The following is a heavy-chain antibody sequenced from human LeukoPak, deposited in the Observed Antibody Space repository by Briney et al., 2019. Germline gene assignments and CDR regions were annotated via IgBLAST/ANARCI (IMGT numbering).Heavy chain of an antibody. J-gene: IGHJ4*02. D-gene: IGHD2-15*01. CDR3: ARDGLLAHVGDY. V-gene: IGHV3-33*01. CDR2: IWYDGSNK. Sequence: PGGSLRLSCAASGFTFSSYGMHWVRQAPGKGLEWVAVIWYDGSNKYYADSVKGRFTISRDNSKNTLYLQMNSLRAEDTAVYYCARDGLLAHVGDYWGQGTLVTVSS. CDR1: GFTFSSYG.